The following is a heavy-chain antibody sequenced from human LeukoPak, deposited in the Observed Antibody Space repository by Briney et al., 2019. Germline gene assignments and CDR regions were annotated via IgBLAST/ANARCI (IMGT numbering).Heavy chain of an antibody. CDR3: ARRTPSWAFDI. CDR2: IYYSGST. V-gene: IGHV4-30-4*08. J-gene: IGHJ3*02. CDR1: GGSISSGDYC. Sequence: SETLSLTCTVSGGSISSGDYCWSWLRQPPGKGLEWIGYIYYSGSTYYNPSLKSRVTISVDTSKNLFSLKLSSVTAADTAVYYCARRTPSWAFDIWGQGTMVTVSS.